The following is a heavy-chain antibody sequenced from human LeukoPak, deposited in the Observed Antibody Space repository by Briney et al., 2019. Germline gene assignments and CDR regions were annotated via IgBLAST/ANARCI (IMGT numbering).Heavy chain of an antibody. V-gene: IGHV3-66*01. Sequence: GGSLRHSCAASGFTVSSNYMSWVRQAPGKGRGWVSVIYSGGSTYYADSVKGRFTISRDNYKNTLYLQMNSLGAEDTAVYYCASGLLWFGELPFDYWGKGTLVTVSS. CDR3: ASGLLWFGELPFDY. CDR1: GFTVSSNY. J-gene: IGHJ4*02. CDR2: IYSGGST. D-gene: IGHD3-10*01.